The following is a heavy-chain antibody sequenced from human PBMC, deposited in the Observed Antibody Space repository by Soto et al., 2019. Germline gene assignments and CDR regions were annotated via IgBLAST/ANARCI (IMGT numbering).Heavy chain of an antibody. D-gene: IGHD6-13*01. Sequence: SLRLSCAASGFTFDDYAMHWVRQVPGKGLEWVSGINWNSGSIGYADSVKGRFAISRDNAKNSLHLQMNSLRAEDTAFYCCVKDESINWYSGHFRHWGQGTLVTVSS. CDR3: VKDESINWYSGHFRH. CDR1: GFTFDDYA. V-gene: IGHV3-9*01. CDR2: INWNSGSI. J-gene: IGHJ1*01.